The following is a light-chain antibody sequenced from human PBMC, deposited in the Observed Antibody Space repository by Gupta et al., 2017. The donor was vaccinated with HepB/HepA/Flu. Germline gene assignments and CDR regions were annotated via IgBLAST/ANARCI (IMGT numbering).Light chain of an antibody. CDR2: NDN. J-gene: IGLJ1*01. CDR1: SSNIGNDN. CDR3: VGWDDSLSGYV. Sequence: QPVLTQPPSASGTPGQRVTISCSGSSSNIGNDNAYWYQQLPGTAPKLLIYNDNQRPSGVPDRFSGSKSGTTASLAISGLRSEDEADYHCVGWDDSLSGYVFGAGTKVTVL. V-gene: IGLV1-47*02.